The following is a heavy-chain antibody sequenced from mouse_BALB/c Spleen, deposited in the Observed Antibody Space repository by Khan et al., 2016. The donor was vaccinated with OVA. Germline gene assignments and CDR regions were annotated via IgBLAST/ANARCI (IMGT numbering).Heavy chain of an antibody. CDR3: ARKDYYDYDPFPY. D-gene: IGHD2-4*01. V-gene: IGHV3-2*02. J-gene: IGHJ3*01. CDR1: GYSITSEYA. Sequence: EVQLQESGPGLVKPSLSLSLTCTVTGYSITSEYAWNWIRQFPGNKLEWMGYIDYSGNTGFNPSLKSRTSITRDTFKNQFFLQLNSVTAEDTATYYCARKDYYDYDPFPYWGQGTLVTVSA. CDR2: IDYSGNT.